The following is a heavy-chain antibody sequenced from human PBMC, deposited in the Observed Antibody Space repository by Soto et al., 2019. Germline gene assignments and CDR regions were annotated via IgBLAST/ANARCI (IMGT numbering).Heavy chain of an antibody. J-gene: IGHJ6*02. CDR1: GGTFSSYA. Sequence: QVQVVQSGAEVKKPGSSVKVSCKASGGTFSSYAISWVRQAPGQGLEWMGGIIPIFGTANYAQKFQGRVTITADESTSTAYMELSSLSSEDTAVYYCARDRRYNWNSDYYYYRMDVWGQGTTVTVSS. CDR3: ARDRRYNWNSDYYYYRMDV. CDR2: IIPIFGTA. V-gene: IGHV1-69*12. D-gene: IGHD1-7*01.